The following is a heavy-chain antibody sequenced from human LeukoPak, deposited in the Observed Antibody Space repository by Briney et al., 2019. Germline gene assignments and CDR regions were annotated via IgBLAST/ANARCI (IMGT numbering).Heavy chain of an antibody. CDR3: ARDRGPRTGFMVREAYDY. CDR2: INTDGSIT. J-gene: IGHJ4*02. Sequence: GGSLRLSCAASGFTFSSYGTHWVRQAPGKGLVWVSRINTDGSITNYADSVKGRFSISRDNAKNTLYLQMSSLRAEDTAVYYCARDRGPRTGFMVREAYDYWGQGTLVTVSS. CDR1: GFTFSSYG. V-gene: IGHV3-74*01. D-gene: IGHD3-10*01.